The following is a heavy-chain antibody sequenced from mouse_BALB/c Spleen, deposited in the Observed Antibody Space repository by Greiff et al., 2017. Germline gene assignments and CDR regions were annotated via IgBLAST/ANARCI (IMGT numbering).Heavy chain of an antibody. D-gene: IGHD1-2*01. CDR2: IWSGGST. V-gene: IGHV2-2-2*01. J-gene: IGHJ4*01. CDR1: GFSLTSYG. Sequence: QVQLKESGPGLVQPSQSLSITCTVSGFSLTSYGVHWVRQSPGKGLEWLGVIWSGGSTDYNAAFISRLSISKDNSKSQVFFKMNSLQADDTAIYYCVRKNGYSLYYAMDYWGQGTSVTVSS. CDR3: VRKNGYSLYYAMDY.